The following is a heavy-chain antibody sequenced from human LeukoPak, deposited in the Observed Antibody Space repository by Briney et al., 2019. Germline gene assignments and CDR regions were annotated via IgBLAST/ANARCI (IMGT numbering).Heavy chain of an antibody. D-gene: IGHD2-15*01. V-gene: IGHV4-38-2*02. Sequence: SETLSLTCTVSGYSTSSGYYWGWIRQPPGKGLEWIGSIYHSGSTYYNPSLKSRVTISVDTSKNQFSLKLSSVTAADTAVYYCARDLCRGGSCYPFDYWGQGTLVTVSS. CDR2: IYHSGST. J-gene: IGHJ4*02. CDR3: ARDLCRGGSCYPFDY. CDR1: GYSTSSGYY.